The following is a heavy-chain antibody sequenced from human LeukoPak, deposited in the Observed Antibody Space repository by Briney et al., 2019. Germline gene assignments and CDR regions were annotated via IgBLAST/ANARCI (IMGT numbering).Heavy chain of an antibody. Sequence: SVKVSCKASVYTFTSYVLNWVRQAPGQGVAWMGWINTNTGNPTYPQGFTGRFVFSLDTSVSTAYLQISSLKAEDTAVYYCAREVWMVRRWFDPWGQGTLVTVSS. D-gene: IGHD6-19*01. CDR2: INTNTGNP. CDR1: VYTFTSYV. V-gene: IGHV7-4-1*02. J-gene: IGHJ5*02. CDR3: AREVWMVRRWFDP.